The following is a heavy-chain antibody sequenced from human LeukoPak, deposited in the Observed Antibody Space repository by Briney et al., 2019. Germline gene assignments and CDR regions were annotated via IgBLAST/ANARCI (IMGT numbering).Heavy chain of an antibody. CDR1: GGSISSSSYY. V-gene: IGHV4-39*07. CDR2: IYYSGST. J-gene: IGHJ5*02. Sequence: RPSETLSLTCTVSGGSISSSSYYWGWIRQPPGKGLEWIGSIYYSGSTYYNPSLKSRVTISVDTSKNQFSLKLSSVTAADTAVYYCARGYIDYGDYDLPVNYNWFDPWGQGTLVTVSS. CDR3: ARGYIDYGDYDLPVNYNWFDP. D-gene: IGHD4-17*01.